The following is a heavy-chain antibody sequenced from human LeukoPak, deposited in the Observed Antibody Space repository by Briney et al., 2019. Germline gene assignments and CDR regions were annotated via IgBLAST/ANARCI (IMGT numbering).Heavy chain of an antibody. Sequence: GGSLSLFCAASGFIFTNYAMSWARQAPGEGLELVSSISGSGSNTFHGDAVKGRFTISRDNPNNTLYLQMNSLRAEDTAVYYCAKIITFGGEGYWGQGTLVTVSS. CDR1: GFIFTNYA. D-gene: IGHD3-16*01. J-gene: IGHJ4*02. CDR3: AKIITFGGEGY. CDR2: ISGSGSNT. V-gene: IGHV3-23*01.